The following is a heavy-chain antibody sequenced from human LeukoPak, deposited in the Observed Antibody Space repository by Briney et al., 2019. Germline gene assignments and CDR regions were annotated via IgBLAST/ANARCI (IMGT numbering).Heavy chain of an antibody. CDR2: INPNSGGT. CDR3: ARVGTSGGYYYYYMDV. CDR1: GYTFTGYY. J-gene: IGHJ6*03. V-gene: IGHV1-2*02. Sequence: SVKVSCKASGYTFTGYYMHWVRQAPGQGLEWMGWINPNSGGTNYAQKFQGRVTMTRDTSIGTAYMELSRLRSDGTAVYYCARVGTSGGYYYYYMDVWGKGTTVTVSS. D-gene: IGHD1-1*01.